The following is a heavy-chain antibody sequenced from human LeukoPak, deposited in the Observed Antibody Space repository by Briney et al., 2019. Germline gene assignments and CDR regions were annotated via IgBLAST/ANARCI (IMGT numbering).Heavy chain of an antibody. J-gene: IGHJ4*02. V-gene: IGHV4-59*08. Sequence: PSETLSLPCTVSGRSISSYYWSGIRLPPGKGLEWIVFLDYSGRPTYNPSIKSRLTVSVDTSKNQFSLKLRSVTAADTAVYYCARHGGSWTFDYWGQGTLVTVSS. CDR2: LDYSGRP. CDR1: GRSISSYY. D-gene: IGHD6-13*01. CDR3: ARHGGSWTFDY.